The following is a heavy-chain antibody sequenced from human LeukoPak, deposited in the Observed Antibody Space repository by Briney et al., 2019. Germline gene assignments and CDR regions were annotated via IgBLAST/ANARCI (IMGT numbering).Heavy chain of an antibody. V-gene: IGHV3-9*01. D-gene: IGHD5-18*01. Sequence: GGSLRLSCAASGFTFNHHAMHWGRQDQGEGLVRGSGIIWNGGSKAYADSVKGRFTISRDNSKNTLYLQMNSLRAEDTAVYYCAKGVDTAMVPDYWGQGTLVTVSS. CDR2: IIWNGGSK. CDR3: AKGVDTAMVPDY. CDR1: GFTFNHHA. J-gene: IGHJ4*02.